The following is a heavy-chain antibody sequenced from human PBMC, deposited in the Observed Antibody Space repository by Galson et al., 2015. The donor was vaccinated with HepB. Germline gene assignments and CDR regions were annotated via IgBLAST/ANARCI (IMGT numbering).Heavy chain of an antibody. CDR3: ARYGDGYYYYYGMDV. V-gene: IGHV1-18*04. J-gene: IGHJ6*02. CDR1: GYTFTSYG. CDR2: ISAYNGNT. Sequence: SVKVSCKASGYTFTSYGISWVRQAPGQGLEWMGWISAYNGNTNYAQKPQGRVTMTTDTSTSTAYMELRSLRSDDTAVYYCARYGDGYYYYYGMDVWGQGTTVTVSS. D-gene: IGHD7-27*01.